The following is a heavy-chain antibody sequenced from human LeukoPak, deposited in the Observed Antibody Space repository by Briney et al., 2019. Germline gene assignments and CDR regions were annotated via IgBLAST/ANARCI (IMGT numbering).Heavy chain of an antibody. Sequence: TGGSLRLSCEASRFTYVSYAMTWVRQAPGKGLEWVSSIGGSGATTYYADPVKGRFTVSADNSKNTLYLQMNSLRAEDTAVYYCAFIPVGGLVISNSDYWGQGTRVTVSS. J-gene: IGHJ4*02. CDR1: RFTYVSYA. D-gene: IGHD3/OR15-3a*01. CDR2: IGGSGATT. V-gene: IGHV3-23*01. CDR3: AFIPVGGLVISNSDY.